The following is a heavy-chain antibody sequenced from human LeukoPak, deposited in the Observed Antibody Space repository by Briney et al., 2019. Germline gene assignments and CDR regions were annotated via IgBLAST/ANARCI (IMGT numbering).Heavy chain of an antibody. V-gene: IGHV4-59*01. D-gene: IGHD1-1*01. CDR2: IYYSGST. J-gene: IGHJ6*02. CDR1: GGSISNYY. CDR3: ARGFSVWTGYYYYYGMDV. Sequence: SETLSLTCSVSGGSISNYYWSWIRQPPGMGLEWIGNIYYSGSTDYNPSLKSPVTMSVDTSKNQFSLKMGSVTAADTAVYYCARGFSVWTGYYYYYGMDVWGLGTTVTVSS.